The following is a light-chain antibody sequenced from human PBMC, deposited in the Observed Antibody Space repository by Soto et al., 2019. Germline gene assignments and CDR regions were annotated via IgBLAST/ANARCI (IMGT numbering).Light chain of an antibody. CDR3: QQYDTFPVT. CDR1: QDINSY. Sequence: DIQMTQSPSSLSASVGDRVTITCQASQDINSYLSWYQQRPGKAPKLLIYDAFTLETGVPSRFSGGGSGTDFIFTISSLQPEDFATYYCQQYDTFPVTFGQGTRLEI. V-gene: IGKV1-33*01. CDR2: DAF. J-gene: IGKJ5*01.